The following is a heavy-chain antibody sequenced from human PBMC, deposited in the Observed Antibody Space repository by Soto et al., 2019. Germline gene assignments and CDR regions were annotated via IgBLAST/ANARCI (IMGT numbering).Heavy chain of an antibody. V-gene: IGHV1-18*01. CDR2: ISAHNGNT. CDR3: ARWWYGDY. D-gene: IGHD2-15*01. CDR1: GYAFTTYG. Sequence: QVHLVQSGAEVKKPGASVKVSCKGSGYAFTTYGITWVRQAPGQGLEWMGWISAHNGNTNYAQKRQGRVTVTRDTSTSTAYMELRSLRSDDTTVYYCARWWYGDYWGQGALVTVSS. J-gene: IGHJ4*02.